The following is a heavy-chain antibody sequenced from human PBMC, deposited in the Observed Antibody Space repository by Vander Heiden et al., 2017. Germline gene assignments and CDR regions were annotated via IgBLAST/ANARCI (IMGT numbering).Heavy chain of an antibody. D-gene: IGHD6-19*01. J-gene: IGHJ4*02. CDR3: TRSKIAVAGTGDY. CDR2: IRSKAYGGTT. Sequence: EVQLVESGGGLVKPVRSLRLSCTSSGFTFGDYAMSWFRQAPGKGLEWVGCIRSKAYGGTTEYAASVKGRFTISRDDSKSIAYLQMNSLKTEDTAVYYCTRSKIAVAGTGDYWGQGTLVTVSS. CDR1: GFTFGDYA. V-gene: IGHV3-49*05.